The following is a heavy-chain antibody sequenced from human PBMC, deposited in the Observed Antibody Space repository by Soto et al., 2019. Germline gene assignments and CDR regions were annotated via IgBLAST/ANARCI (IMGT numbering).Heavy chain of an antibody. D-gene: IGHD6-13*01. CDR2: ISAYNGNT. CDR1: GYTFTSYG. CDR3: ARERLIEIAAATTSFHP. Sequence: QVQLVQSGAEVKKPGASVKVSCKASGYTFTSYGISWVRQAPGQGLEGMGWISAYNGNTNYAQKLQGRVTITTDTSTLTAYMDLRSLRSEDTAVYYCARERLIEIAAATTSFHPWGQGTLVTVSS. J-gene: IGHJ5*02. V-gene: IGHV1-18*01.